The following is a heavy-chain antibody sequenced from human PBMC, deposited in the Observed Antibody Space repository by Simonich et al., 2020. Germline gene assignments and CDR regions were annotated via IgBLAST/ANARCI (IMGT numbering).Heavy chain of an antibody. Sequence: QVQLQESGPGLVKPSETLSLTCTVSGGSISSYYWSWIRQPPGKGLEWIGYIYYSGSTNYTPSLTSRVPISVDTSKNQFSLKLSSVTAADTAVYYCARHDRWLQFYFDYWGQGTLVTVSS. CDR2: IYYSGST. D-gene: IGHD5-12*01. V-gene: IGHV4-59*08. CDR3: ARHDRWLQFYFDY. J-gene: IGHJ4*02. CDR1: GGSISSYY.